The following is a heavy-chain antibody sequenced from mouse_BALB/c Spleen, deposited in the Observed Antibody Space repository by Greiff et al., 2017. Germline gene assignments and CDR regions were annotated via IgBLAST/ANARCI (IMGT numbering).Heavy chain of an antibody. J-gene: IGHJ2*01. CDR3: ARAVKGLFDY. V-gene: IGHV3-6*02. D-gene: IGHD1-1*01. CDR1: GYSLTSGYY. Sequence: EVKLMESGPGLVKPSQSLSLTCSVTGYSLTSGYYWNWIRQFPGNQLEWMGYISYDGSNNYNPSLKNRISITRDTSKNQFFLKLNSVTTEDTATYYCARAVKGLFDYWGQGTTLTVSS. CDR2: ISYDGSN.